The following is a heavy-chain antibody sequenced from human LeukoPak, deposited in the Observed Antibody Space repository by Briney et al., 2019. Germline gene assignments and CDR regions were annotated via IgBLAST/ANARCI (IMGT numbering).Heavy chain of an antibody. V-gene: IGHV5-51*01. CDR3: ARFALSSSLDY. Sequence: GESLKISCKVSAYRLTNNWIGWVRQVPGKGLEWMGIIYPGYSDTRYSPSFQGQVTFSVDTSTSTVYLQWSSLKASDTAIYYCARFALSSSLDYWGQGTLVTVSP. CDR2: IYPGYSDT. CDR1: AYRLTNNW. D-gene: IGHD6-13*01. J-gene: IGHJ4*02.